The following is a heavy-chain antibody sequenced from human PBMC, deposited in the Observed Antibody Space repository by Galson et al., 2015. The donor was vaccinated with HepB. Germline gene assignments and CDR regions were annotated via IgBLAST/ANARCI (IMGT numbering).Heavy chain of an antibody. CDR3: AKAPYQLTYYYMDV. V-gene: IGHV3-30*18. Sequence: SLRLSCAASGFTFSSYGMHWVRQAPGKGLEWVAVISYDGSNKYYADSVKGRFTISRDNSKNTLYLQMNSLRAEDTAVYYCAKAPYQLTYYYMDVWGKGTTVTVSS. D-gene: IGHD2-2*01. CDR2: ISYDGSNK. J-gene: IGHJ6*03. CDR1: GFTFSSYG.